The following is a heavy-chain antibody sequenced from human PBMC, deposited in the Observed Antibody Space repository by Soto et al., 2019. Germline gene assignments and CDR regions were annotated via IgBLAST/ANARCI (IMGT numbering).Heavy chain of an antibody. J-gene: IGHJ4*02. D-gene: IGHD3-16*02. V-gene: IGHV3-23*01. CDR2: ISGSTSGT. CDR1: GFAFSSYA. CDR3: AKGRRIIDTFDY. Sequence: EVQLLESGGGLVQPGGSLRLSCAASGFAFSSYAMSWVRQAPGKGLECVSSISGSTSGTYYADAVKGRFTISRDNSNNTLYLRMNSLRAEDTAVYYCAKGRRIIDTFDYWGQGALVTASS.